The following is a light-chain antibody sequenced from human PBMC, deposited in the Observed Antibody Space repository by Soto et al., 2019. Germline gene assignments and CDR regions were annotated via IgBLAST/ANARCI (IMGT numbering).Light chain of an antibody. CDR3: AAWDDSLNGWV. CDR2: GNS. Sequence: QSVLTQPPSVSGAPGQRVTISCTGSSSNIGAGYDVHWYQQLPGTAPKLLIYGNSNRPSGVPDRFSGSKSGTSASLAISGLQSEDEGDYYCAAWDDSLNGWVFGGGTKLTVL. J-gene: IGLJ3*02. V-gene: IGLV1-40*01. CDR1: SSNIGAGYD.